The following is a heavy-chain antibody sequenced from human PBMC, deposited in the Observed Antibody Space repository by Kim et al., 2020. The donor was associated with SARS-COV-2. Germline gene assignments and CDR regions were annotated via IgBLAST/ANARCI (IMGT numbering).Heavy chain of an antibody. CDR1: GFYFDNFH. Sequence: GGSLRLSCAASGFYFDNFHMHWFRQAPGKEPEWMAVISNDGGDKHYADSVKGRFIISRDNSKNTLILQINSLSAEDKAVFYCERGDPNLHYYGPVDVWG. V-gene: IGHV3-30*03. D-gene: IGHD3-10*01. J-gene: IGHJ6*02. CDR2: ISNDGGDK. CDR3: ERGDPNLHYYGPVDV.